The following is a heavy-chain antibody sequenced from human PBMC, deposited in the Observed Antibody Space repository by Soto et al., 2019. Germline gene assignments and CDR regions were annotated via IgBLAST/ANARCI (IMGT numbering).Heavy chain of an antibody. J-gene: IGHJ4*02. CDR1: DDSINSDKYY. D-gene: IGHD2-15*01. V-gene: IGHV4-39*07. CDR3: ARMRSVARGGFDY. CDR2: IYYRGNA. Sequence: SETLSLTCSVSDDSINSDKYYWGWIRQPPGKGLEWIGSIYYRGNAYYNPSLQTRVTISVDRSKNQFSLKLSSVTAADTAVYYCARMRSVARGGFDYWGQGTLVTVSS.